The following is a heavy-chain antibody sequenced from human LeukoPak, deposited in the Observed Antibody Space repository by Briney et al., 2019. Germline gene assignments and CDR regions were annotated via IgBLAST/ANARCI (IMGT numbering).Heavy chain of an antibody. V-gene: IGHV5-51*01. Sequence: GESLKISCKGSGYSITINWIGWVLQMPGKGLEWMGIIYPGDSDTRYSPSFQGQVTISADKSISTAYLQWSSLKASDTAMYYCARPGSSGWPYYFDYWGQGTLVTVSS. J-gene: IGHJ4*02. CDR3: ARPGSSGWPYYFDY. D-gene: IGHD6-19*01. CDR1: GYSITINW. CDR2: IYPGDSDT.